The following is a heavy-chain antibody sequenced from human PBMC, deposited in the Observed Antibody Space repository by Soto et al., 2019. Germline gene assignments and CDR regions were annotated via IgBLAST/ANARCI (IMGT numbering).Heavy chain of an antibody. Sequence: QVQLQESGPGLVKPSETLSLTCTVSGGSIISYYWSWIRQSPGKGLEWIGYIHNSGRTNYNPSLNSRATISVDTSKNQFSLRLSSVTATDTAVYYCAREECSSGNCYPFDYWGQGTLVTVSS. D-gene: IGHD2-15*01. CDR1: GGSIISYY. CDR3: AREECSSGNCYPFDY. CDR2: IHNSGRT. V-gene: IGHV4-4*08. J-gene: IGHJ4*02.